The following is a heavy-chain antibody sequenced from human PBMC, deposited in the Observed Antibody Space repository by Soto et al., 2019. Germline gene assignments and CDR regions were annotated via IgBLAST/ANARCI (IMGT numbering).Heavy chain of an antibody. D-gene: IGHD6-13*01. CDR3: ASGASRWYPSFCDS. CDR1: EGTFNSYA. J-gene: IGHJ4*02. CDR2: IIPYYNTL. Sequence: QAQVVQSGAEVRKPGSSVKLSCKASEGTFNSYAIAWVRQAPGHGLEWMGGIIPYYNTLNYAQKFQDRVTITADDSTNTVYMELSSLRSDDTAVYFCASGASRWYPSFCDSWAQGTLVTVSS. V-gene: IGHV1-69*01.